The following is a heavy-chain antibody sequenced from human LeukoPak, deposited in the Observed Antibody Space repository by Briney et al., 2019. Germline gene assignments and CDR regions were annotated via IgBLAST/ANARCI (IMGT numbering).Heavy chain of an antibody. J-gene: IGHJ4*02. Sequence: GRSLRLACAASGLTVIRDWMHWVRQAPGKRLVWVSRIRDDGSITTYADSVQGRFTISRDNAKGTVFLQMNSLRVEDTAVYFCVRRYYEYNVYDRHFDFWRQGILVPVSS. V-gene: IGHV3-74*01. CDR1: GLTVIRDW. D-gene: IGHD5/OR15-5a*01. CDR2: IRDDGSIT. CDR3: VRRYYEYNVYDRHFDF.